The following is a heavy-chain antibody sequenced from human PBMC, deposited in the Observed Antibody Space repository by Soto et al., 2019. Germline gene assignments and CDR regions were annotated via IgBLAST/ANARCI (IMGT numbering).Heavy chain of an antibody. V-gene: IGHV5-51*01. CDR3: SSLNSWSYLDYFGY. J-gene: IGHJ4*02. D-gene: IGHD1-26*01. Sequence: PGESLKFSCKGSGYSFTSYWIGWVRQMPGKGLEWMGIIYPGDSDTRYSPSFQGQVTISADKSISTAYLQWSSLKASHTAMYYCSSLNSWSYLDYFGYRVAGALVPVS. CDR1: GYSFTSYW. CDR2: IYPGDSDT.